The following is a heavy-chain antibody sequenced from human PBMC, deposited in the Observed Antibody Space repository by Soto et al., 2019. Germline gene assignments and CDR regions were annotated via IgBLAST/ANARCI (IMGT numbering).Heavy chain of an antibody. D-gene: IGHD6-13*01. CDR1: GGSISSYY. CDR3: ARGSSSWYWTFAY. CDR2: IYYSGST. Sequence: SETLSLTCTVSGGSISSYYWSWIRQPPGKGLEWIGYIYYSGSTNYNPSLKSRVTISVDTSKNQFSLKLSSVTAADTAVYYCARGSSSWYWTFAYWGQGTLVTVSS. V-gene: IGHV4-59*01. J-gene: IGHJ4*02.